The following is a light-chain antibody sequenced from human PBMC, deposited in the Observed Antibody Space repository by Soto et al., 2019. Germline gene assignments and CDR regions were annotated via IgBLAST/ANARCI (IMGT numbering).Light chain of an antibody. V-gene: IGKV3-20*01. J-gene: IGKJ5*01. CDR3: QQYDNSPIT. CDR2: GAS. Sequence: EIVLTQSPGTLSLSPGERATLSCRASQSVNRSYLAWYQQKPGQAPRLLIYGASSRATGIPDRFSGSGSGTDFTLTISGLDPEAFAVYYCQQYDNSPITFGQGTRLEIK. CDR1: QSVNRSY.